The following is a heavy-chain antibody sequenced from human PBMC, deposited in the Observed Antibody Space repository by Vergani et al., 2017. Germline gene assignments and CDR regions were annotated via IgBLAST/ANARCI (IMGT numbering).Heavy chain of an antibody. Sequence: EVQLVESGGVVVQPGGSLRLSCAASGFTFSTYAMSWVRQAPGKGLEWVSGFSGSGGSTYYADPVKGRFTISRDNSKNTLYLQMNSLRAEDTALYYCAKGSPTLTTYSRYYYGLDVWGQGTTVTVSS. D-gene: IGHD4-17*01. CDR1: GFTFSTYA. CDR2: FSGSGGST. CDR3: AKGSPTLTTYSRYYYGLDV. V-gene: IGHV3-23*04. J-gene: IGHJ6*02.